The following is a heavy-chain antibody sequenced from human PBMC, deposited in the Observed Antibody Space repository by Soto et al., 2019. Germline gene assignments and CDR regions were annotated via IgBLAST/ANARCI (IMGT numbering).Heavy chain of an antibody. CDR2: INAGNGNT. D-gene: IGHD2-21*02. J-gene: IGHJ4*02. V-gene: IGHV1-3*05. CDR1: GYTFTSYA. CDR3: ARSIVVVTALDY. Sequence: QVQLVQSGAEEKKPGASVKVSCKASGYTFTSYAMHWVRQAPGQRHEWMGWINAGNGNTKYSQKFKGRVTITRDTSASTAYMELSSLRSEDTAVYYCARSIVVVTALDYWGQGTLVTVSS.